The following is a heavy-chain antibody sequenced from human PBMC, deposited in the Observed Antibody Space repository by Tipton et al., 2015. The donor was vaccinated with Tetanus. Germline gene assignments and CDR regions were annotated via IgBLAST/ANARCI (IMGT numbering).Heavy chain of an antibody. J-gene: IGHJ5*02. D-gene: IGHD3-22*01. Sequence: TLSLTCTVSGGSISSYYWSWIRQPAGKGLEWIGRIYTSGSTNYNPSLKSRVTMSVGTSKNQFSLKLSSVTAADTAVYYCAGAIYDSSGNNWFDPWGQGTLVTVSS. CDR2: IYTSGST. CDR1: GGSISSYY. CDR3: AGAIYDSSGNNWFDP. V-gene: IGHV4-4*07.